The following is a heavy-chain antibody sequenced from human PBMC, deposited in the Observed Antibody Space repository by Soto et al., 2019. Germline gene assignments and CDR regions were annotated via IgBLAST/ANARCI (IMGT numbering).Heavy chain of an antibody. CDR3: ARENDPYGFEL. CDR2: IGSGDT. V-gene: IGHV1-18*01. CDR1: GYSFDSYA. J-gene: IGHJ3*01. Sequence: QVQLVQSGATQEKPGASVKVSCEAFGYSFDSYAYSWVRQAPGQGLEWMGRIGSGDTNYAQKLQGRVTMTTDASTITAYMELRSLRSDHTALYYCARENDPYGFELWGQGTRVTVSS.